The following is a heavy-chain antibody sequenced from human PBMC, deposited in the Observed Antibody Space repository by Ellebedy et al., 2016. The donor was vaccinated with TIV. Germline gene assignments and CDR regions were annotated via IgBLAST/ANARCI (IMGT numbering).Heavy chain of an antibody. CDR3: TRDRGTVVTGYFDY. D-gene: IGHD4-23*01. Sequence: GESLKISXTASGFTFGDYAMSWFRQAPGKGLEWVGFIRSKAYGGTTEYAASVKGRFTISRDDSKSIAYLQMNSLKTEDTAVYYCTRDRGTVVTGYFDYWGQGTLVTVSS. V-gene: IGHV3-49*03. CDR1: GFTFGDYA. J-gene: IGHJ4*02. CDR2: IRSKAYGGTT.